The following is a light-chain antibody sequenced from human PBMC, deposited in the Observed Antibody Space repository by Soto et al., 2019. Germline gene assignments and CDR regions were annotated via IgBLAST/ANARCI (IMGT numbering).Light chain of an antibody. CDR1: QSISSW. Sequence: DIQMTQSPSTLSASVGDRVTITCRASQSISSWLAWYQQKPGKAPNLLIFDASSLKSGVPSRFSGSGSGTDYTLTISSLQPEDFATYYCQQSYRTPTFGQGTRLEI. J-gene: IGKJ5*01. CDR3: QQSYRTPT. CDR2: DAS. V-gene: IGKV1-5*01.